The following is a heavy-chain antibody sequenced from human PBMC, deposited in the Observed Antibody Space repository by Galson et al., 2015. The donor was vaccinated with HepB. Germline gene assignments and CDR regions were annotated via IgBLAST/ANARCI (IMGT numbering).Heavy chain of an antibody. J-gene: IGHJ5*02. D-gene: IGHD3-10*01. CDR1: GGTFSSYA. Sequence: QSGAEVKKPGESLKISCKASGGTFSSYAISWVRQAPGQGLEWMGGIIPIFGTANYAQKFQGRVTITADKSTSTAYMELSSLRSEDTAVYYCAREVTMVRGVILVRGFDPWGQGTLVTVSS. CDR2: IIPIFGTA. V-gene: IGHV1-69*06. CDR3: AREVTMVRGVILVRGFDP.